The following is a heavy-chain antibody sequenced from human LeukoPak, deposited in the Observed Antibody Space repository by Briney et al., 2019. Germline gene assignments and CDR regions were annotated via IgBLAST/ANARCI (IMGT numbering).Heavy chain of an antibody. Sequence: SETLSLTCTVSGGSISSSSYYWGWIRQPPGKGLEWIGSIYYSGSTYYNPYLKSRVTISVDTSKNQFSLKLSSVTAADTAVYYCARSVRWFDPWGQGTLVTVSS. CDR1: GGSISSSSYY. CDR2: IYYSGST. J-gene: IGHJ5*02. V-gene: IGHV4-39*01. D-gene: IGHD4-17*01. CDR3: ARSVRWFDP.